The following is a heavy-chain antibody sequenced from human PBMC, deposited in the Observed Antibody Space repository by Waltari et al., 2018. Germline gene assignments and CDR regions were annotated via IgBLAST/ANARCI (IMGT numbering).Heavy chain of an antibody. CDR2: MNPNSGNT. J-gene: IGHJ4*02. D-gene: IGHD2-21*01. V-gene: IGHV1-8*03. CDR3: ARLLRTGGDFDY. CDR1: GYTFTSYD. Sequence: QVQLVQSGAEVKKPGASVKVSCKASGYTFTSYDINWVRQATGQGLEWMGWMNPNSGNTGYAQKFQGRVTITRNTSISTAYMELSSVTAADTAVYYCARLLRTGGDFDYWGQGTLVTVSS.